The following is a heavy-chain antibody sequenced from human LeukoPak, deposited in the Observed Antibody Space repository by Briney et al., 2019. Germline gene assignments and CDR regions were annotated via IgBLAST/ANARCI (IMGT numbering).Heavy chain of an antibody. CDR2: IIPIFGTA. CDR1: GGTFSSYA. CDR3: ARDITVAGNRFDY. Sequence: ASVKVSCKASGGTFSSYAISWVRQAPGQGLEWIGGIIPIFGTANYAQKFQGRVTITTDESTSTAYMELSSLRSEDTAVYYCARDITVAGNRFDYWGQGTLVTVSS. J-gene: IGHJ4*02. D-gene: IGHD6-19*01. V-gene: IGHV1-69*05.